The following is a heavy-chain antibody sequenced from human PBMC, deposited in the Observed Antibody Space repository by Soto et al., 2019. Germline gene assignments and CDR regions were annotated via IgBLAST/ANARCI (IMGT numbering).Heavy chain of an antibody. J-gene: IGHJ4*02. CDR3: ARESEDLTSNFDY. CDR2: ISSTTNYI. V-gene: IGHV3-21*01. CDR1: GFTFTRYS. Sequence: GGSLRLSCPASGFTFTRYSMNGVRQAPGKGLEWVSSISSTTNYIYYADSMKGRFTVSRDNAKNSVYLEMNSLSAEDTAVYYCARESEDLTSNFDYWGQGTLVTVSS.